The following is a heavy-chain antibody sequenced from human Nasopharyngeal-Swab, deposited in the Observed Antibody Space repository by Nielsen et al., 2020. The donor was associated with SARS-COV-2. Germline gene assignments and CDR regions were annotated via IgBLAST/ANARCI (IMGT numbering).Heavy chain of an antibody. J-gene: IGHJ5*02. Sequence: GSLRLSCTVSGVSITSQYWSWIRQPPGKGLEWIGYISHNSGTSYNPSLKSRVTMFMDTSKNQFSLRLTSVTAADMAVYYCAKEGATGWFDPCGQGTLVTVSS. CDR2: ISHNSGT. V-gene: IGHV4-59*11. CDR3: AKEGATGWFDP. CDR1: GVSITSQY.